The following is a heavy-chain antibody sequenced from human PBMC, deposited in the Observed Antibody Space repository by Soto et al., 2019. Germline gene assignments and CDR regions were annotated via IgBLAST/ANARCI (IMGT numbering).Heavy chain of an antibody. CDR3: ARGTFLRTGYGDYYYYYGMDV. Sequence: SETLSLTCAVYGGSFSGYHWSWIRQPPGKGLEWIGEINHSGSTNYNPSLKSRVTISVDTSKNQFSLKLSSVTAADTAVYYCARGTFLRTGYGDYYYYYGMDVWGQGTTVTVSS. J-gene: IGHJ6*02. V-gene: IGHV4-34*01. CDR1: GGSFSGYH. CDR2: INHSGST. D-gene: IGHD4-17*01.